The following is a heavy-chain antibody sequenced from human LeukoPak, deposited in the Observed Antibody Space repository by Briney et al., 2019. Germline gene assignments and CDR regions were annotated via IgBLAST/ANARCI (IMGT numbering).Heavy chain of an antibody. CDR3: ARGEDYGTNSFDY. CDR2: ITTSGRTI. J-gene: IGHJ4*02. V-gene: IGHV3-48*03. CDR1: GFTFSSYK. Sequence: GGSLRLSCAASGFTFSSYKMNWVRQAPGKGLEWVSYITTSGRTIYYADSVKGRFTISRDNAKNSLYLQMNSLRAEDTAVYYCARGEDYGTNSFDYWGQGTLVTVSS. D-gene: IGHD4-17*01.